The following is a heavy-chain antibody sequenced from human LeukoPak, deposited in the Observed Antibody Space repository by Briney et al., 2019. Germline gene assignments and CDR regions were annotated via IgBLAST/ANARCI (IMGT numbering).Heavy chain of an antibody. CDR2: ISGSGGDT. J-gene: IGHJ4*02. V-gene: IGHV3-23*01. D-gene: IGHD1-20*01. Sequence: RTGGSLRLSCAASGIAFSNAAMAWVRQAPGKGLEWVSSISGSGGDTYYADSVKGRFTISRDNAKNSLYLQMNSLRAEDTAMYYCAKITGTTSRYFDYWGQGTLVTVSA. CDR1: GIAFSNAA. CDR3: AKITGTTSRYFDY.